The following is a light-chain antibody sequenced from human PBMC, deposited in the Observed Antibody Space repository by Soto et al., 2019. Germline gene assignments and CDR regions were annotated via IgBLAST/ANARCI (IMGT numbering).Light chain of an antibody. V-gene: IGKV1-9*01. CDR2: AAS. Sequence: IQLTQSPSSLSASVGDRVTITCRASQGISSYLAWYQQKPGKAPKLLIYAASTLQSVVPSRFSGSGSGTDFTLTIRSLQPEDFATYYCQQLNSYPCTFGPGTKVDIK. CDR1: QGISSY. J-gene: IGKJ3*01. CDR3: QQLNSYPCT.